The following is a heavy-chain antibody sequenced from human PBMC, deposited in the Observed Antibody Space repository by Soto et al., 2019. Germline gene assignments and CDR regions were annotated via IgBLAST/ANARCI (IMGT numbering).Heavy chain of an antibody. CDR1: GGSISSYY. J-gene: IGHJ4*02. V-gene: IGHV4-59*01. Sequence: PSETLSLTCTVFGGSISSYYWSWIRQPPGKGLEWIGYIYYSGSTNYNPSLKSRVTISVDTSKNQFSLKLSSVTAADTAVYYCARTAAAASVGFDYWGQGTLVTVSS. CDR3: ARTAAAASVGFDY. CDR2: IYYSGST. D-gene: IGHD6-13*01.